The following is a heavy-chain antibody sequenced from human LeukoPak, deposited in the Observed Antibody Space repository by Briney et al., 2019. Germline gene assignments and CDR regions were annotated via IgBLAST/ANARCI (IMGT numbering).Heavy chain of an antibody. CDR2: ISFDGSNK. CDR3: ANPETISSGTDY. Sequence: GGSLRLSCAASGFTFSSYAMHWVRQAPGKGLEWVTIISFDGSNKYYADSVKGRFTISRDNSKNTLYLQMNSLRAEDTAVYYCANPETISSGTDYWGQGTLVTVSS. J-gene: IGHJ4*02. V-gene: IGHV3-30*04. D-gene: IGHD3-10*01. CDR1: GFTFSSYA.